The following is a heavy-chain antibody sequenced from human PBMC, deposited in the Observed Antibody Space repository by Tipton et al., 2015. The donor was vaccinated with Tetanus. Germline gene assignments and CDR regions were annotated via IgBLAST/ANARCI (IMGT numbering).Heavy chain of an antibody. CDR2: ISYSGSS. CDR1: GGSVSSGSYY. D-gene: IGHD2-21*01. CDR3: TRDPYYGGYGWFDP. J-gene: IGHJ5*02. Sequence: LRLSCTVSGGSVSSGSYYWNWIRQPPGKGLEWIGYISYSGSSSFNPSLQNRVTMSVDKSKNQFSMKLASATAADTAVYYCTRDPYYGGYGWFDPWGQGTLVSVSS. V-gene: IGHV4-61*01.